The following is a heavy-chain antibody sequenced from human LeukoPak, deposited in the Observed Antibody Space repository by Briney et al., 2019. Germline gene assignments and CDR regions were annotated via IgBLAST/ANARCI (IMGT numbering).Heavy chain of an antibody. CDR1: GYAFISYD. Sequence: ASVKVSCKASGYAFISYDINWVRQATGQGLEWMGWMNPNSGNTGYAQKFQRRVTMTRNTSISTAYMELSSLRSEDTAVYYCARGYGSRASRGAFDIWGQGTMVTVSS. CDR3: ARGYGSRASRGAFDI. V-gene: IGHV1-8*01. J-gene: IGHJ3*02. CDR2: MNPNSGNT. D-gene: IGHD4-17*01.